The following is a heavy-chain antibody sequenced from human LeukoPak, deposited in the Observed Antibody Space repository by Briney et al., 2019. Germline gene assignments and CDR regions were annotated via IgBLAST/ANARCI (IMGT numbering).Heavy chain of an antibody. D-gene: IGHD6-13*01. CDR3: ARLYSSSCSKN. CDR2: IYHSGST. J-gene: IGHJ4*02. V-gene: IGHV4-38-2*01. Sequence: SETLSLTCAVSGYSISSGYYWGWIRQPPGKGLEWIGSIYHSGSTYYNPSLKSRVTISVDTSKNQFSLKLSSVTAAETAVYYCARLYSSSCSKNWGQGTLVTVSS. CDR1: GYSISSGYY.